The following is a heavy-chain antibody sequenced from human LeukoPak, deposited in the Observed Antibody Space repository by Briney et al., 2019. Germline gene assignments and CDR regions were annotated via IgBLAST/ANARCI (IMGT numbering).Heavy chain of an antibody. CDR2: INPHSGDT. CDR1: GYAFTDYY. J-gene: IGHJ4*02. V-gene: IGHV1-2*06. D-gene: IGHD2-15*01. Sequence: ASVKVSCKASGYAFTDYYIHWVRQAPGQGLEWMGRINPHSGDTAFSQKFQGRVTMTRDTSISTGFMELSRLRSDDTAVYYCAKGQWLVVVAVTFDYWGQGTLVTVSS. CDR3: AKGQWLVVVAVTFDY.